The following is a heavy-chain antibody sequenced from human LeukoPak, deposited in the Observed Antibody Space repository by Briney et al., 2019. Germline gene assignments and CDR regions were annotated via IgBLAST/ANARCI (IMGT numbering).Heavy chain of an antibody. CDR3: ATSTASYIAEFDY. V-gene: IGHV4-31*03. D-gene: IGHD4-17*01. Sequence: PSQTLSLTCTVSGGSISSGGYYWSWIRQHPGKGLEWIGYIYYSGSTYYNPSLKSRVTISVDTSKNQFSLKLSSVTAADTAVYYCATSTASYIAEFDYWGQGTLVTVSS. CDR2: IYYSGST. CDR1: GGSISSGGYY. J-gene: IGHJ4*02.